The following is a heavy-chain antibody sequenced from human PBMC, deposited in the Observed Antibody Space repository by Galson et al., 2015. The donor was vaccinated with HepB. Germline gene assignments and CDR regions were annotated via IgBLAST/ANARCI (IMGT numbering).Heavy chain of an antibody. D-gene: IGHD3-10*01. V-gene: IGHV3-30*02. J-gene: IGHJ6*02. CDR3: SKDSVGGGLGSHHWYYYAMDV. CDR1: GFRFSTYG. CDR2: IRYDGSKK. Sequence: SLRLSCAASGFRFSTYGMHWVRQAPGKGLEWVAFIRYDGSKKYYADSVKGRFTISRDRFKNTLYLQTNSLRAEDTAVYYCSKDSVGGGLGSHHWYYYAMDVWGQGTTVTVSS.